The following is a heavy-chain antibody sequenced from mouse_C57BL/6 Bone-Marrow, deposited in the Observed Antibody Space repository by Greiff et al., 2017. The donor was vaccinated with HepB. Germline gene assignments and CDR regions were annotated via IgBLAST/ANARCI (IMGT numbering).Heavy chain of an antibody. CDR3: ARRWLLNFDY. J-gene: IGHJ2*01. Sequence: KLVESGGDLVKPGGSLKLSCAASGFTFSSYGMSWVRQTPDKRLEWVATISSGGSYTYYPDSVKGRFTISRDNAKNTLYLQMSSLKSEDTAMYYCARRWLLNFDYWGKGTTLTVSS. D-gene: IGHD2-3*01. CDR1: GFTFSSYG. V-gene: IGHV5-6*02. CDR2: ISSGGSYT.